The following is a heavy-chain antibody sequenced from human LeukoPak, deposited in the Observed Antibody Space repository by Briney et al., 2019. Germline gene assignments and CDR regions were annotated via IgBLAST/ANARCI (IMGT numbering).Heavy chain of an antibody. D-gene: IGHD6-19*01. CDR3: ARIDRAVAGTIDY. CDR2: ICASEST. J-gene: IGHJ4*02. CDR1: GDSISSSC. Sequence: PSETLSLTCTVSGDSISSSCWSWIRQPAGKGLEWIGRICASESTNYNPSLKSRVTMLVDTSKNQFSLKLSSVTAADTAVYYCARIDRAVAGTIDYWGQGTLVTVSS. V-gene: IGHV4-4*07.